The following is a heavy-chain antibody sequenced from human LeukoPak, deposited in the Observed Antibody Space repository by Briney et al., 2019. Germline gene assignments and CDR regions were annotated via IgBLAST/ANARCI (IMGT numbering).Heavy chain of an antibody. V-gene: IGHV1-46*01. CDR1: GYTFTSYY. CDR3: GSFVDTAISPGLDAFDI. CDR2: INPSGGST. J-gene: IGHJ3*02. Sequence: ASVKVSCKASGYTFTSYYMHWVRQAPGQGLEWMGIINPSGGSTSYAQKFQGRVTMTRDTSTSTVYMELSSLRSEDTAVYYCGSFVDTAISPGLDAFDIWGQGTMVTVSS. D-gene: IGHD5-18*01.